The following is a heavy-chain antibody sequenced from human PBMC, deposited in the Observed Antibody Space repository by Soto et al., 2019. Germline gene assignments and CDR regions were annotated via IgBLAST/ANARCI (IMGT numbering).Heavy chain of an antibody. CDR2: IYLTGNT. CDR3: ARGGYCSGGSCSGWLAS. J-gene: IGHJ5*01. V-gene: IGHV4-4*02. D-gene: IGHD2-15*01. Sequence: QVQLQESGPGLEKPSETLSLTCDASGVTLSTNNFRTLGHQPPGKRLGWVGEIYLTGNTNYTPSLNSRVIASLDKYQIQFLLKPTAVTAADTAIYYCARGGYCSGGSCSGWLASWGQGTLVTGSS. CDR1: GVTLSTNNF.